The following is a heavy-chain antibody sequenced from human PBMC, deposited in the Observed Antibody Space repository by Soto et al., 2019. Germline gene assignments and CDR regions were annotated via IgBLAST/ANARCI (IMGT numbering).Heavy chain of an antibody. V-gene: IGHV1-18*04. CDR3: ARVAARDYYYYGMDV. CDR1: GYTFTSYG. Sequence: ASVKVSCKASGYTFTSYGISWVRQAPGQGLEWMGWISAYNGNTNYAQKLQGRVTMTTDTSTSTAYMELRSLRSDGTAVYYCARVAARDYYYYGMDVWGQGTTVTVSS. CDR2: ISAYNGNT. J-gene: IGHJ6*02. D-gene: IGHD6-6*01.